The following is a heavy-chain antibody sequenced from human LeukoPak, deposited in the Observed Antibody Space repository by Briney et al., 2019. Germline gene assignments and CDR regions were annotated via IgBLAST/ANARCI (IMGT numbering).Heavy chain of an antibody. J-gene: IGHJ3*02. Sequence: GGSLRLSCAASGFTFSSYAMTWVRQAPGKGLEWVSGISGSGGSSYSADSVKGRLTISRDNSKKTLYMQMNSLRAEDTAVYYCTKHRGGWIDAFDIWGQGTMVTVSS. D-gene: IGHD5-12*01. CDR3: TKHRGGWIDAFDI. CDR1: GFTFSSYA. V-gene: IGHV3-23*01. CDR2: ISGSGGSS.